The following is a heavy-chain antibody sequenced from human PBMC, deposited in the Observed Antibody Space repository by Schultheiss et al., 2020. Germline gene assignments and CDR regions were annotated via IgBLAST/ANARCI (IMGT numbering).Heavy chain of an antibody. Sequence: SATMSLTCTVSGVSISNYYWSWIRQPPGKGLEWIGYLYYSGSTNYNPSLRSRVTISVDTSKNQFSLKLRSVTAADTAVYYCARDVYEYYYGSGSLSGGMDVWGQGTTVTVSS. V-gene: IGHV4-59*01. J-gene: IGHJ6*02. CDR3: ARDVYEYYYGSGSLSGGMDV. D-gene: IGHD3-10*01. CDR1: GVSISNYY. CDR2: LYYSGST.